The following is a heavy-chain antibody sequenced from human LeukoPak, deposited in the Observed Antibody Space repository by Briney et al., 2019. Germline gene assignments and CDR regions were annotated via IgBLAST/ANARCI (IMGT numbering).Heavy chain of an antibody. V-gene: IGHV4-59*01. Sequence: SEALSLTCTVSGGSISSYYWSWIRQPPGKGLEWIGYIYYSGSTNYDPSLKSRVTISVDTSKNQFSLKLSSVTAADTAVYYCARHYGSGSFYSPFDYWGQGTLVTVSS. CDR2: IYYSGST. J-gene: IGHJ4*02. D-gene: IGHD3-10*01. CDR3: ARHYGSGSFYSPFDY. CDR1: GGSISSYY.